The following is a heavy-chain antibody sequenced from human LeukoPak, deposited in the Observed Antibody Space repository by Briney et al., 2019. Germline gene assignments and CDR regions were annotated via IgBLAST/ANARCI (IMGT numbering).Heavy chain of an antibody. CDR2: ISSSSYI. V-gene: IGHV3-21*01. CDR3: ARDGYDFWSGYYPGYYYYGMDV. CDR1: GFTFSSYS. D-gene: IGHD3-3*01. J-gene: IGHJ6*02. Sequence: GGSLRLSCAASGFTFSSYSMNWVRQAPGKGLEWVSSISSSSYIYYADSVKGRFTISRNNAKNSLYLQMNSLRAEDTAVYYCARDGYDFWSGYYPGYYYYGMDVWDQGTTVTVSS.